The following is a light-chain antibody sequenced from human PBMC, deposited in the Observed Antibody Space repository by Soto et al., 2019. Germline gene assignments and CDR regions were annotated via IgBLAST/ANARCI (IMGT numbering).Light chain of an antibody. CDR3: QQYGRSGT. V-gene: IGKV3-20*01. CDR2: ATS. J-gene: IGKJ1*01. CDR1: QSVSSH. Sequence: EIVMTQSPANLSVSPGEGSTVSYRASQSVSSHLAWYQQKPVQAPRLLIYATSSRASGIPDRFSGSGSGTDFTLTISRLEPEEFAVDYCQQYGRSGTFGQGTKVEIK.